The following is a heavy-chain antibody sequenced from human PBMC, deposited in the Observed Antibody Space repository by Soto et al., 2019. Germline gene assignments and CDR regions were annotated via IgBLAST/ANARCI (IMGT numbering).Heavy chain of an antibody. D-gene: IGHD6-13*01. CDR1: GFTFSDYY. Sequence: QVQLVESGGGLVKPGGSLRLSCAASGFTFSDYYMNWIRQAPGKGPGWVSYISSSSSYTKYADSVKGRFIVSRDNAKNSLYMRMNSLRAEDTAVYYCARDLRDISAAGISANWYFDLWGRGTLVTVSS. J-gene: IGHJ2*01. CDR2: ISSSSSYT. CDR3: ARDLRDISAAGISANWYFDL. V-gene: IGHV3-11*06.